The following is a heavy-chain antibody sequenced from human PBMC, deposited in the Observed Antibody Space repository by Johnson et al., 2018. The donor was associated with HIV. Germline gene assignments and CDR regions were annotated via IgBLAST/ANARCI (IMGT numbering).Heavy chain of an antibody. J-gene: IGHJ3*02. CDR3: TRKCDYAQGFDI. CDR1: GFSVSNNY. CDR2: IYSGGST. Sequence: VQLVESGGGLVQPGGSLRLSCAASGFSVSNNYMNWVRQAPGKELEWVSVIYSGGSTYYADSVKGRFTISRDNSKSTLYLQMGRLRSEDTAMYYCTRKCDYAQGFDIWGQGTMVTVSS. V-gene: IGHV3-66*02. D-gene: IGHD4/OR15-4a*01.